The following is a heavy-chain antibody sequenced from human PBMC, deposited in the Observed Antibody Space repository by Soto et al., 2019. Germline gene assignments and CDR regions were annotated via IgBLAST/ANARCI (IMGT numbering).Heavy chain of an antibody. CDR2: ISNSGSSI. CDR3: ARSGNYRLDF. CDR1: GFTFSNHN. D-gene: IGHD1-26*01. Sequence: EEQLVESGGGLVQPGGSLRLSFTASGFTFSNHNMNWVRQAPGKGLEWISYISNSGSSIYYADSVKGRFTISRDNAKKSLYLQMNSLRAEDTAVYYCARSGNYRLDFWGQGTLVTVSS. J-gene: IGHJ4*02. V-gene: IGHV3-48*01.